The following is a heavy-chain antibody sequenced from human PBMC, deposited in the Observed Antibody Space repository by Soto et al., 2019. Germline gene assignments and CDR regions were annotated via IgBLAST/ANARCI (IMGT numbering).Heavy chain of an antibody. CDR2: INPDGGVT. D-gene: IGHD2-21*02. CDR1: GNTFTRYN. Sequence: VQLVQSGAEVRKPGASVRLSCRSSGNTFTRYNMPWVRQAPGQGLEWMGIINPDGGVTTYGKKFQGRVTITGDTSTNTLYMELSSLRSDDTAVYYCARSLAVTAIDYWGQGTLVTVSA. J-gene: IGHJ4*02. CDR3: ARSLAVTAIDY. V-gene: IGHV1-46*01.